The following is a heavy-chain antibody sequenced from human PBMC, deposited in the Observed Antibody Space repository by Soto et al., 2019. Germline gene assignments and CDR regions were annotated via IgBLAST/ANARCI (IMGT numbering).Heavy chain of an antibody. CDR3: AGEPLD. CDR1: GGSINNYY. Sequence: SETLSLTCTVSGGSINNYYWSWIRQPPGKGLEWIGYIYDSGSTNYNPSLKSRVTISVDTSKNQFSLNLSSVTAADTAVYYYAGEPLDWSRGTLVTVSS. V-gene: IGHV4-59*12. J-gene: IGHJ4*02. CDR2: IYDSGST.